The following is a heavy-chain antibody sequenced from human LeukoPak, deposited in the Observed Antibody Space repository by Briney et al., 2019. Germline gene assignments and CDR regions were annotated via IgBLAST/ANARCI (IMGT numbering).Heavy chain of an antibody. CDR3: ARDYCSGGSCPGPEYNWFDP. Sequence: VASVKVSCKASGGTFSSYAISWVRQAPGQGLEWMGGIIPIFGTANYAQKFQGRVTITADESTSTAYMELSSLRSEDTAVYYCARDYCSGGSCPGPEYNWFDPWGQGTLVTVSS. J-gene: IGHJ5*02. V-gene: IGHV1-69*13. CDR2: IIPIFGTA. CDR1: GGTFSSYA. D-gene: IGHD2-15*01.